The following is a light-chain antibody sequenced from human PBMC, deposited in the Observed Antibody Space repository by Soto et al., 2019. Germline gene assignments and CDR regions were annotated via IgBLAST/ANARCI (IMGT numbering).Light chain of an antibody. CDR2: GAS. CDR1: QSVDSFY. Sequence: EIVLTQSPGTLSLSPGERATLSCRASQSVDSFYLAWYQQRAGQAPRLLIYGASTRTTGVPDRFSGSGSGTDFILTISRLEPEDFAVYYCQQYGSWPRTFGQGTKVEI. V-gene: IGKV3-20*01. J-gene: IGKJ1*01. CDR3: QQYGSWPRT.